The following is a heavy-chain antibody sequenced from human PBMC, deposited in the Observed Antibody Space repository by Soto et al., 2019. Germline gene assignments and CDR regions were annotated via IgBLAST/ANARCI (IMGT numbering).Heavy chain of an antibody. CDR3: VKDRDSNSWPSRDV. J-gene: IGHJ6*02. V-gene: IGHV1-18*01. CDR1: GYTFTRNG. D-gene: IGHD3-22*01. Sequence: ASVKVSCKTSGYTFTRNGISWVRQAPGQGLEWMGWISPKSGSIKYAQKFQGRVIMATDTSTSTAYMELRSLRSDDTAVYYCVKDRDSNSWPSRDVWGPGTTVTVSS. CDR2: ISPKSGSI.